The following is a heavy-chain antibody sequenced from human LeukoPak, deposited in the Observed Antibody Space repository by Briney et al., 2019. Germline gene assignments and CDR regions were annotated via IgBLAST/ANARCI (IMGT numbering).Heavy chain of an antibody. CDR3: ARGHYDVAAFDI. V-gene: IGHV3-74*01. CDR1: GFTFSTYW. J-gene: IGHJ3*02. D-gene: IGHD3-22*01. Sequence: GGSLRLSCAASGFTFSTYWMHWVRQAPGKGLVWVSRINSDGSSTSYADSGKGRFTISRDNAKNTLYLQMNSLRAEDTAVYYCARGHYDVAAFDIWGQGTMVTVSS. CDR2: INSDGSST.